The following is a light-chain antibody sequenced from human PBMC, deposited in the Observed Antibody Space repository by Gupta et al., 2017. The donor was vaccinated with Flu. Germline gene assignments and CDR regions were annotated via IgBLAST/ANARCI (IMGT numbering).Light chain of an antibody. V-gene: IGKV1-5*03. CDR3: HQYDSYST. CDR2: KAS. Sequence: DIQMTQSPSTLSASVGDRVTITCRASQSISSWLVWYQQKPGKAPKLLIYKASSLQSGVPSRFSGSGSGTEFTLTISSLQPDDFATYYCHQYDSYSTFGQGTKVEIK. J-gene: IGKJ1*01. CDR1: QSISSW.